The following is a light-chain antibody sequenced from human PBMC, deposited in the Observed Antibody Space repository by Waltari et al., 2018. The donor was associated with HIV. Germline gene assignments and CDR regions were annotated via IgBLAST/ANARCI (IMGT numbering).Light chain of an antibody. J-gene: IGLJ1*01. V-gene: IGLV1-47*01. CDR3: AAWDGSLSNYV. CDR1: RPTIGSNY. CDR2: RNY. Sequence: QSVLTQPPSASAPPGPRAPVSCSGSRPTIGSNYVSWYQQLPGTAPKLLIYRNYQRPSGVPDRSSGSKSGTSASLAISGLRSEDEADYYCAAWDGSLSNYVFGTGTKVTVL.